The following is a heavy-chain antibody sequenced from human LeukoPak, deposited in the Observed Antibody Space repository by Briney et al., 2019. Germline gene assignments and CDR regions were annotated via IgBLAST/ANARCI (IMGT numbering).Heavy chain of an antibody. V-gene: IGHV3-23*01. CDR1: EFIFSSFA. J-gene: IGHJ5*02. CDR3: AKGGRFGGTSWFDP. CDR2: ISGSGGSS. D-gene: IGHD4-23*01. Sequence: GGPLRPSCAASEFIFSSFAMTWVRQAPGKGVEGDSPISGSGGSSDCAASVKGRFPITRDNSQNTLFLQMNSLRVEATAVYYCAKGGRFGGTSWFDPWGQGTMVTVSS.